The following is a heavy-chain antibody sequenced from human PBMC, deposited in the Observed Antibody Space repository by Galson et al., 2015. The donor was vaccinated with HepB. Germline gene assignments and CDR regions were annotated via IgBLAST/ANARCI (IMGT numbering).Heavy chain of an antibody. Sequence: LRLSCAASGFTVITNYMSWVRQAPGKGLEWVSIIYSGGYRSYADSVKGRFTISRDNSKNTVYLQMNSLRAEDTAVYYCARTTSGGYCSITSCYYFDYWGQGALVTVFS. J-gene: IGHJ4*02. CDR3: ARTTSGGYCSITSCYYFDY. D-gene: IGHD2-2*01. V-gene: IGHV3-53*01. CDR1: GFTVITNY. CDR2: IYSGGYR.